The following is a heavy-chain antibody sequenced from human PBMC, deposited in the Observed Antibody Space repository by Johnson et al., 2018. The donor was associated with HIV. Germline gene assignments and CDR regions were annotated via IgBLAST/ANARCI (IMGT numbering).Heavy chain of an antibody. D-gene: IGHD3-22*01. J-gene: IGHJ3*02. Sequence: QVQLVESGGGVVQPGRSLRLSCAASGFTFSSYAMHWVRQAPGKGLEWVAVISYDGSNKYYADSVKGRFTISRDNSKNTLYLQMNSLRTEDTAVYYWARGRGFHYYDSRDYSDDAFDIWGQGTMVTVSS. V-gene: IGHV3-30-3*01. CDR1: GFTFSSYA. CDR2: ISYDGSNK. CDR3: ARGRGFHYYDSRDYSDDAFDI.